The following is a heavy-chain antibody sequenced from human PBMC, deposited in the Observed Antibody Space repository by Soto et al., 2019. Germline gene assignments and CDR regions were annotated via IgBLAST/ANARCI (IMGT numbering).Heavy chain of an antibody. V-gene: IGHV4-34*01. J-gene: IGHJ3*02. D-gene: IGHD3-16*01. CDR3: ARGAMGGFRAFDI. CDR2: INHSGST. Sequence: PSETLSLTCAVYGGSFSGYYWSWIRQPPGKGLEWIGEINHSGSTNYNPSLKSRVTISVDTSKNQFSLKLSSVTAADTAVYYCARGAMGGFRAFDIWGQGTMVTVSS. CDR1: GGSFSGYY.